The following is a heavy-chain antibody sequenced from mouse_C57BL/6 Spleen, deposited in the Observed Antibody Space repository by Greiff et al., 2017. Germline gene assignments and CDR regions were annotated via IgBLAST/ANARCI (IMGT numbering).Heavy chain of an antibody. V-gene: IGHV1-56*01. CDR1: GYTFTSHW. J-gene: IGHJ4*01. D-gene: IGHD2-4*01. Sequence: QVQLQQSGPELVRPGASVKISCTAPGYTFTSHWMQWVRQRPGQGLEWIGEIFPGSGSTYYNEKFKGKATQTGDTSSSTDYMQLSSLTSEDSAGYFSARRRLGEVYDDYDGYAMDYWGQGTSVTVSS. CDR2: IFPGSGST. CDR3: ARRRLGEVYDDYDGYAMDY.